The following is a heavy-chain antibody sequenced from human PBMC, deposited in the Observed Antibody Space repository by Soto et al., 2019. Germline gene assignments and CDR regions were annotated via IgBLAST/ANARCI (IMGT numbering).Heavy chain of an antibody. J-gene: IGHJ4*02. Sequence: GGSLRLSCAASGFTFSSYSMNWVRQAPGKGLEWVSSISSSSSYIYYADSVKGRFTISRDNAKNSLYLQMNSLRAEDTAVYYCARDATEGSSSSYYFDYWGQGTLVTVSS. CDR3: ARDATEGSSSSYYFDY. V-gene: IGHV3-21*01. CDR1: GFTFSSYS. CDR2: ISSSSSYI. D-gene: IGHD6-13*01.